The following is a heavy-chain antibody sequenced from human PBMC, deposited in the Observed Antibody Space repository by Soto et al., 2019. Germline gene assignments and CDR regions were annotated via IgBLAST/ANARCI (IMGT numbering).Heavy chain of an antibody. Sequence: ASGKVVCKASGYPLTSHDSQRVRQAPGQGLEWMGWMNPNSGNTGSAQKFQGRATMTRNTSISTAYMEVSSLRSEDTAVYCCANESSYYVSGMDVWGQGSTVTVSS. CDR1: GYPLTSHD. J-gene: IGHJ6*02. CDR3: ANESSYYVSGMDV. V-gene: IGHV1-8*01. CDR2: MNPNSGNT.